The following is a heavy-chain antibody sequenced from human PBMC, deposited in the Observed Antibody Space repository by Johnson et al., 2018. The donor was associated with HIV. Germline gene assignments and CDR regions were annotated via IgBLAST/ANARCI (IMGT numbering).Heavy chain of an antibody. V-gene: IGHV3-30*04. Sequence: QMLLVESGGGVVQPGRSLRLSCAASGFTFSSYAMHWVRQAPGKGLEWVAVISYDGSNKYYADSVKGRFTISRDNSKNTLYLQINSLKTEDTAVYYCSGYSITVGSTDKDDASDIWGQGTLVTVSS. CDR2: ISYDGSNK. J-gene: IGHJ3*02. CDR3: SGYSITVGSTDKDDASDI. CDR1: GFTFSSYA. D-gene: IGHD5-12*01.